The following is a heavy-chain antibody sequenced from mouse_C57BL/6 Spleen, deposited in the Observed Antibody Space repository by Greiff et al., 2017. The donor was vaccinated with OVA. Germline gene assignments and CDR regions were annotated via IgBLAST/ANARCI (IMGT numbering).Heavy chain of an antibody. V-gene: IGHV5-6*02. Sequence: GKLVESGGDLVKPGGSLKLSCAASGFTFSSYGMSWVRQTPDKRLEWVATICSGGSYTYYPDSVKGRFTISRDNAKNTLYLQMSSLKSEDTAMYYCARHFITTVVEGFAYWGQGTLVTVSA. CDR1: GFTFSSYG. CDR2: ICSGGSYT. D-gene: IGHD1-1*01. J-gene: IGHJ3*01. CDR3: ARHFITTVVEGFAY.